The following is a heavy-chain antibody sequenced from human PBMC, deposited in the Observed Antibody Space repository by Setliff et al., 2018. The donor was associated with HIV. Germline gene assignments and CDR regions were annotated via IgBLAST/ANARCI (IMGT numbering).Heavy chain of an antibody. CDR2: ISSTGTYI. Sequence: GGSLRLSCAASGFNFSSHTMNWIRQAPGKGLEWISSISSTGTYIYYADSMKGRFTISRDNAKNSLYLQMNSLRAEDTAVYYCARSFWGFVRNAASDIWGQGTMVTVSS. V-gene: IGHV3-21*01. CDR1: GFNFSSHT. D-gene: IGHD3-16*01. CDR3: ARSFWGFVRNAASDI. J-gene: IGHJ3*02.